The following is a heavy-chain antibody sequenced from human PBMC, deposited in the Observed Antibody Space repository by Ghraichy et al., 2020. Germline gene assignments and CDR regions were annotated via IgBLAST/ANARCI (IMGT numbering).Heavy chain of an antibody. CDR2: INHSGST. CDR3: ARHVKRGRDGYNLFGRRSLYYFDY. Sequence: SETLSLTCAVYGGSFSGYYWSWIRQPPGKGLEWIGEINHSGSTNYNPSLKSRVTISVDTSKNQFSLKLSSVTAADTAVYYCARHVKRGRDGYNLFGRRSLYYFDYWGQGTLVTVSS. J-gene: IGHJ4*02. V-gene: IGHV4-34*01. CDR1: GGSFSGYY. D-gene: IGHD5-24*01.